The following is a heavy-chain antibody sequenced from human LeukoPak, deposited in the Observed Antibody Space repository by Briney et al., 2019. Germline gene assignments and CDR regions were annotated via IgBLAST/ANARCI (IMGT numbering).Heavy chain of an antibody. J-gene: IGHJ6*03. CDR2: IYTSGST. CDR3: ARARKGYCSSTSCYNSGNYYYYYMDV. D-gene: IGHD2-2*02. V-gene: IGHV4-61*02. CDR1: GGSLSSGSYY. Sequence: SETLSLTCTVSGGSLSSGSYYWSWIRQPAGKGLEWIGRIYTSGSTNYNPSLKSRVTISVDTSKNQFSLKLSSVTAADTAVYYCARARKGYCSSTSCYNSGNYYYYYMDVWGKGTTVTVSS.